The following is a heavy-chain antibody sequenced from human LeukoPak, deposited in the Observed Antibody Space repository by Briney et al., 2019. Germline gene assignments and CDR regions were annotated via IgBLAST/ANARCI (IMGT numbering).Heavy chain of an antibody. CDR2: ISGDGGST. V-gene: IGHV3-43*02. D-gene: IGHD5-24*01. CDR1: GFTFDDYA. CDR3: ARTREMATIRGAIDY. J-gene: IGHJ4*02. Sequence: PGGSLRLSCAASGFTFDDYAMHWVRQAPGKGLEWVSLISGDGGSTYYADSVKGRFTISRDNSKNSLYLQMNSLRAEDTALYYCARTREMATIRGAIDYWGQGTLVTVSS.